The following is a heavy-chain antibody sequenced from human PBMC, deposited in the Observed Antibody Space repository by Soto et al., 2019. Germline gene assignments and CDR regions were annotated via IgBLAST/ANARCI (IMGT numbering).Heavy chain of an antibody. CDR3: AKASGRSWYNWFDP. V-gene: IGHV1-69*01. J-gene: IGHJ5*02. CDR2: IVPLFGTT. CDR1: GGNFTSYA. D-gene: IGHD6-13*01. Sequence: QVQLVQSGAEVKKPGSSVKVSCKASGGNFTSYAISWVRQAPGQGLEFMGGIVPLFGTTNYAHKFRGRVTVTADESTSTVCMEMSSLRSEDTSVYYCAKASGRSWYNWFDPWGQGTLVTVST.